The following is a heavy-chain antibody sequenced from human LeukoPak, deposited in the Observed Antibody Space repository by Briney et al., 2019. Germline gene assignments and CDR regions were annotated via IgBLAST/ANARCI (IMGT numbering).Heavy chain of an antibody. D-gene: IGHD3-10*01. Sequence: NASETLSLTCTVSGGSISSSSYYWGWIRQPPGKGLEWIGSIYYSGSTYYNPSLKSRVTISVDTSKNQFSLKLSSVTAADTAVYYCAGVRRGFGESSKYYAYYYMGVWGKGTTVTISS. J-gene: IGHJ6*03. CDR3: AGVRRGFGESSKYYAYYYMGV. V-gene: IGHV4-39*01. CDR2: IYYSGST. CDR1: GGSISSSSYY.